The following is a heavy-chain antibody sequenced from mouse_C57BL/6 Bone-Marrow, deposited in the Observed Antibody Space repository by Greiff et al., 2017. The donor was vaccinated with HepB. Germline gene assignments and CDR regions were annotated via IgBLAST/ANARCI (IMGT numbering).Heavy chain of an antibody. CDR3: AKKRIDYYGSSYWYFDV. CDR1: GFSLTSYG. CDR2: IWRGGST. V-gene: IGHV2-5*01. D-gene: IGHD1-1*01. J-gene: IGHJ1*03. Sequence: VKLMESGPGLVQPSQSLSITCTVSGFSLTSYGVHWVRQSPGKGLEWLGVIWRGGSTDYNAAFMSRLSITKDNSKSQVFFKMNSLQADDTAIYYCAKKRIDYYGSSYWYFDVWGTGTTVTVSS.